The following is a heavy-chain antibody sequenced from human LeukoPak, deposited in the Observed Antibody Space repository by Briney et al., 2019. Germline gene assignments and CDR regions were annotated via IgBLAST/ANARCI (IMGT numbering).Heavy chain of an antibody. V-gene: IGHV1-24*01. D-gene: IGHD3-10*01. J-gene: IGHJ4*02. Sequence: GASVKVSCKVSGYTLTELSMHWVRQAPGKGLEWMGGFDPEDGETIYAQKFQGRVTMTEDTSTDTAYMELSGLRSEDTAVYYCALGTMVRGVIDYWGQGTLVTVSS. CDR2: FDPEDGET. CDR1: GYTLTELS. CDR3: ALGTMVRGVIDY.